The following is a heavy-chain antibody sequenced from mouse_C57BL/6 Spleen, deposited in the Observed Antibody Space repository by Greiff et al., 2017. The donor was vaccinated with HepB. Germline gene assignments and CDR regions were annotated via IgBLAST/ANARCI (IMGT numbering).Heavy chain of an antibody. J-gene: IGHJ4*01. V-gene: IGHV1-7*01. CDR1: GYTFTSYW. CDR3: ARPTTVVAYGMDY. Sequence: QVQLQQSGAELAKPGASVKLSCKASGYTFTSYWMHWVKQRPGQGLEWIGYINPSSGYTKYNQKFKDKATLTADKSSSTAYMQLSSLTYEDSAVYYCARPTTVVAYGMDYWGQGTSVTVSS. CDR2: INPSSGYT. D-gene: IGHD1-1*01.